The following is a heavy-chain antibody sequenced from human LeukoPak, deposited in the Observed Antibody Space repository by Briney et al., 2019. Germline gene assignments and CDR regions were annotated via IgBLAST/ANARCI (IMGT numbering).Heavy chain of an antibody. Sequence: GGSLRLSCAASGFTFDDYAMHWVRQAPGKGLEWVSGISWNSGSIGYADSVKGRFSISRDNAKNSLYLQMNSLRAEDTALYYCAKDIGSGSYNWFDPWGQGTLVTVSS. J-gene: IGHJ5*02. D-gene: IGHD3-10*01. CDR3: AKDIGSGSYNWFDP. V-gene: IGHV3-9*01. CDR1: GFTFDDYA. CDR2: ISWNSGSI.